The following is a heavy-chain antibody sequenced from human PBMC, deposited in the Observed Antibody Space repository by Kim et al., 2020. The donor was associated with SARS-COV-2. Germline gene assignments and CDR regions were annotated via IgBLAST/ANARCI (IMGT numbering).Heavy chain of an antibody. J-gene: IGHJ3*02. CDR1: GGSVSSGSYY. D-gene: IGHD2-15*01. Sequence: SETLSLTCTVSGGSVSSGSYYWSWIRQPPGKGLEWIGYIYYSGSTNYNPSLKSRVTISVDTSKNQFSLKLSSVTAADTAVYYCARDRILGDAFDIWGQGTMVTVSS. CDR3: ARDRILGDAFDI. CDR2: IYYSGST. V-gene: IGHV4-61*01.